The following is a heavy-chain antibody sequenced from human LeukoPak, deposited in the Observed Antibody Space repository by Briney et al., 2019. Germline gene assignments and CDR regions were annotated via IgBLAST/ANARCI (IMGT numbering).Heavy chain of an antibody. J-gene: IGHJ4*02. V-gene: IGHV1-18*01. CDR1: GYTFTSYG. CDR3: ARDLHSSSWNPLGY. CDR2: ISAYNGNT. Sequence: GASVKVSCKASGYTFTSYGISWVRQAPGQGLEWMGWISAYNGNTNYAQKLQGRVTMTTDTSTSTAYMELRSLRFDDTAVYYCARDLHSSSWNPLGYWGQGTLVTVSS. D-gene: IGHD6-13*01.